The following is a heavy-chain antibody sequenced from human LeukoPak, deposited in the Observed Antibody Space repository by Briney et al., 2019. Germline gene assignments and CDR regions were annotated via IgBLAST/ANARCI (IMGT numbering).Heavy chain of an antibody. CDR2: N. CDR3: ARVGARLGAFDI. Sequence: GGSLRLSCAASGFTFSSYSMNWVRQAPGKGLEWVASNAESVKGRFTISRDNAKNSLYLQMNSLRAEDTAVYYCARVGARLGAFDIWGQGTMVTVSS. D-gene: IGHD6-25*01. J-gene: IGHJ3*02. V-gene: IGHV3-21*01. CDR1: GFTFSSYS.